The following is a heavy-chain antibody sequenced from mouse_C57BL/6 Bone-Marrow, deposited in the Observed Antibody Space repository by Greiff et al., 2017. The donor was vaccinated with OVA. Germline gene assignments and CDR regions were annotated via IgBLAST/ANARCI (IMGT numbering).Heavy chain of an antibody. CDR2: FHPYNDDT. J-gene: IGHJ3*01. V-gene: IGHV1-47*01. D-gene: IGHD1-1*01. CDR1: GYTFTTYP. Sequence: VQLQQSGAELVKPGASVKMSCKASGYTFTTYPIEWMKQNHGKSLEWIGNFHPYNDDTKYNEKFKGKATLTVEKSSSTVYLELSRLTSDDSAVYDCARPLYYGSSSFAYWGQGTLVTVSA. CDR3: ARPLYYGSSSFAY.